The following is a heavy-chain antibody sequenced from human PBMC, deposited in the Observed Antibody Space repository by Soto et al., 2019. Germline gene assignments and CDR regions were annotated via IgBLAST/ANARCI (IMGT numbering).Heavy chain of an antibody. J-gene: IGHJ1*01. CDR2: IYCSGST. V-gene: IGHV4-31*03. D-gene: IGHD3-22*01. CDR1: GGSISSGAYY. CDR3: AIYDSSGSRGFQH. Sequence: SETLSLTCTVSGGSISSGAYYWSWIRQHPGKGLEWIGYIYCSGSTYYNPSLKSRVTISVDTSKNQFSLKLSSVTAADTAVYYCAIYDSSGSRGFQHWGQGTLVTLSS.